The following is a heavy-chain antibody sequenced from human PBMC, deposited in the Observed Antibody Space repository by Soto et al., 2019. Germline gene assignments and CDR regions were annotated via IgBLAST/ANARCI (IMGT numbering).Heavy chain of an antibody. Sequence: SETLSLTCIVSGYSVTSSDYYWAWIRQHPGKGLEWIGSMFYSGLTYYNPSLKSRVTLSVDTSKNQFSVRLNSVTAADTAVYYCAPLSVSLSGPYGIHVWGQGTTVTVSS. V-gene: IGHV4-39*01. CDR3: APLSVSLSGPYGIHV. CDR1: GYSVTSSDYY. CDR2: MFYSGLT. J-gene: IGHJ6*02. D-gene: IGHD2-15*01.